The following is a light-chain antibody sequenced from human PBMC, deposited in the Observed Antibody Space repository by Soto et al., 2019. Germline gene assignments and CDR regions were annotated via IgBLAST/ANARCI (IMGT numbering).Light chain of an antibody. J-gene: IGKJ4*01. V-gene: IGKV3-20*01. CDR1: QNVSSYL. Sequence: TVLTQSPATLSLSPGERATLSCRASQNVSSYLVVWYQQHPGQAPRLLIYGAYSRATGIPDRCSGSWSGTDFTLTSSILETEDFAEYYCQQYSSSLTFGGGTKVDIK. CDR3: QQYSSSLT. CDR2: GAY.